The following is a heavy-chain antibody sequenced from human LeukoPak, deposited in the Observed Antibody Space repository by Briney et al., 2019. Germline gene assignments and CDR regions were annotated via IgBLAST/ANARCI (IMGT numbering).Heavy chain of an antibody. D-gene: IGHD1-26*01. CDR2: ISSNGGST. Sequence: GGSLRLSCAASGFTFSSYAMHWVRQAPGKGLEYVSAISSNGGSTFYANSVKGRFTISRDTSKNTLYLQMGSLRADDMGVYYCVRVSGSYRYWGQGTVVTVTA. J-gene: IGHJ4*02. CDR3: VRVSGSYRY. V-gene: IGHV3-64*01. CDR1: GFTFSSYA.